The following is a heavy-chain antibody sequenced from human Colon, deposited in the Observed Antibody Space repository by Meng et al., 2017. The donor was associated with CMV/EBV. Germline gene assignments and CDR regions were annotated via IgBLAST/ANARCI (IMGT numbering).Heavy chain of an antibody. Sequence: ESLKISCAASGFTFSTYWMHWVRQAPGKGLVWVSRINSDDSSTNYADSVKGRFTISRDNSKNTLYLQSSSLRAEDTAIYYCAKDLGSHYFYGMDVWGQGTTVTVSS. J-gene: IGHJ6*02. CDR3: AKDLGSHYFYGMDV. D-gene: IGHD3-10*01. CDR1: GFTFSTYW. V-gene: IGHV3-74*01. CDR2: INSDDSST.